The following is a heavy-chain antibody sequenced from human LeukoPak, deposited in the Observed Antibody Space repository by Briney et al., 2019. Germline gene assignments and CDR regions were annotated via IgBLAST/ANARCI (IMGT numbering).Heavy chain of an antibody. D-gene: IGHD1-26*01. CDR2: ITSDSGTI. CDR3: ARDDPVAAGAPEPFDY. CDR1: GFTFSIYT. Sequence: PGGSLRLSCAASGFTFSIYTMNWVRQAPGKGLEWVSYITSDSGTIYYADSVKGRFTISRDNAKNSLYLQMNSLRAEDTAVYYCARDDPVAAGAPEPFDYWGQGTLVTVSS. V-gene: IGHV3-48*04. J-gene: IGHJ4*02.